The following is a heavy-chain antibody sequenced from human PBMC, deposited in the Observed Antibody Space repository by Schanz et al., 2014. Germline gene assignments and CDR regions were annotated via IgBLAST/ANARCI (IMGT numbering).Heavy chain of an antibody. CDR2: INGYNAHT. Sequence: QVQLVQSGAEVKKPGSSVKVSCKASGGTFSSNTISWVRQAPGQGLEWMGWINGYNAHTNYAQKFQGRVTMTTDTSTSTVYMELRSLRSDDTAVYYCARDRDQWDGNFCDFWGQGTLVTVSS. CDR3: ARDRDQWDGNFCDF. CDR1: GGTFSSNT. D-gene: IGHD1-26*01. V-gene: IGHV1-18*01. J-gene: IGHJ4*02.